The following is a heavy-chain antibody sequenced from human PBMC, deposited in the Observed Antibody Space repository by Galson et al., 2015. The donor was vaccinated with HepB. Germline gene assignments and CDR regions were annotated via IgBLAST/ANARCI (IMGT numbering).Heavy chain of an antibody. CDR3: ASGVQLWSPHFDY. D-gene: IGHD5-18*01. V-gene: IGHV3-53*04. Sequence: SLRLSCAASGFTVSSNYMSWVRQAPGKGLEWVSVIYSGGSTYYADSVKGRFTISRHNSKNTLYLQMNSLRAEDTAVYYCASGVQLWSPHFDYWGQGTLVTVSS. J-gene: IGHJ4*02. CDR2: IYSGGST. CDR1: GFTVSSNY.